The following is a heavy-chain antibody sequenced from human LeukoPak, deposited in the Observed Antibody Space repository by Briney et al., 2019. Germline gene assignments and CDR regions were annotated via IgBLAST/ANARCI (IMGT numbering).Heavy chain of an antibody. J-gene: IGHJ6*03. CDR2: IYYSGST. Sequence: SETLSLTCTVSGGSISSSSYYWGWIRQPPGKGLEWIGSIYYSGSTYYNPSLKSRVTMSIDTSKNQFSLKLSSVTAADTAVYYCASYSYYMDVWGKGTTVTVSS. CDR1: GGSISSSSYY. CDR3: ASYSYYMDV. D-gene: IGHD2-21*01. V-gene: IGHV4-39*07.